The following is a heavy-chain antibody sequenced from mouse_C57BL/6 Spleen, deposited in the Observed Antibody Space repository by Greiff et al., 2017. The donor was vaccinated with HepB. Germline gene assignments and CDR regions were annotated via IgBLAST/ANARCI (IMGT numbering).Heavy chain of an antibody. D-gene: IGHD2-5*01. Sequence: VQLQQSGAELVKPGASVKISCKASGYAFSSYWMNWVKQRPGKGLEWIGQIYPGDGDTNYNGKFKGKATLTADKSSNTAYMQLSSLTSEDSAVYFCASYYSNYVNYAMDYWGQGTSVTVSS. CDR3: ASYYSNYVNYAMDY. CDR1: GYAFSSYW. CDR2: IYPGDGDT. V-gene: IGHV1-80*01. J-gene: IGHJ4*01.